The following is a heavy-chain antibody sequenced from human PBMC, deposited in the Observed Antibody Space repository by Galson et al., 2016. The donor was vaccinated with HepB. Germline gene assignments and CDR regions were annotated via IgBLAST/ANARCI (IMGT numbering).Heavy chain of an antibody. V-gene: IGHV3-11*01. J-gene: IGHJ4*02. Sequence: SLRLSCAASGFTFSDFYMSWIRQAPGKGLEWISHISHVETTTHYADSVKGRFTISRDNAKNSLYLQMNSLRAEDTAVYYCARDLGSGWYADYWGQGILVAVSS. CDR3: ARDLGSGWYADY. CDR2: ISHVETTT. CDR1: GFTFSDFY. D-gene: IGHD6-19*01.